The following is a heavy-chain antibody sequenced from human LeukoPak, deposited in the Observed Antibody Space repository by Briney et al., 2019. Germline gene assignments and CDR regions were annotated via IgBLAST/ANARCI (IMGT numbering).Heavy chain of an antibody. Sequence: GGSLRLSCAASGITFNNTWMSWVRQAPGKGLEWVGRIKSKTDGGTTEYAAPVKGRFTISRDDSENTLFLLMDSLKTEDTAVYYSTTTWSSRKGFDYWGQGTLVTVSS. J-gene: IGHJ4*02. CDR1: GITFNNTW. CDR2: IKSKTDGGTT. CDR3: TTTWSSRKGFDY. D-gene: IGHD3-10*01. V-gene: IGHV3-15*01.